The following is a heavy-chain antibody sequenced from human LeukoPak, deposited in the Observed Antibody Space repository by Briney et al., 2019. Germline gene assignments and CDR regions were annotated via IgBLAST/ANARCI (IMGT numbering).Heavy chain of an antibody. CDR2: IYYSGST. CDR3: ARLSGYRDDY. V-gene: IGHV4-39*01. CDR1: GGSISSSSYY. Sequence: SETLSLTCTVSGGSISSSSYYWGWGRQPPGKGLEWIGSIYYSGSTYYNPSLKSRVTISVDTSKNQFSLKLSSVTAADTAVYYCARLSGYRDDYWGQGTLVTVSS. J-gene: IGHJ4*02. D-gene: IGHD1-26*01.